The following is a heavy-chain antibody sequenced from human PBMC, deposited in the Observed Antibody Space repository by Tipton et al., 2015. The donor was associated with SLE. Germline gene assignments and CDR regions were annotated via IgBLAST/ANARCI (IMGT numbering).Heavy chain of an antibody. CDR3: ARETAQVILLGGWFDP. Sequence: QLVQSGADVQKPGASVKVSCKASGYPFTAYFIHWVRLAPGRGLEWMGWINPESGATKYQKSLQGRVTMTRDTSIGTVYMELSSLRSDDTAVYFCARETAQVILLGGWFDPWGQGTLVTVSS. V-gene: IGHV1-2*02. D-gene: IGHD3-16*01. CDR1: GYPFTAYF. CDR2: INPESGAT. J-gene: IGHJ5*02.